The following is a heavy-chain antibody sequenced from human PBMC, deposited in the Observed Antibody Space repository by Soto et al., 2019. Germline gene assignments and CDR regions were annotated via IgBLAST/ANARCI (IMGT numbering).Heavy chain of an antibody. CDR2: ISYDGSNK. D-gene: IGHD6-19*01. V-gene: IGHV3-30-3*01. J-gene: IGHJ4*02. Sequence: QVQLVESGGGVVQPGRSLRLSCAASGFTFSSYAMHWVRQAPGKGLEWVAVISYDGSNKYYADSVKGRFTISRDNSKNTLYLQMNSLRAEDTAVYYCARANGYSSGWYLGVGGYWGQGTLVTVSS. CDR3: ARANGYSSGWYLGVGGY. CDR1: GFTFSSYA.